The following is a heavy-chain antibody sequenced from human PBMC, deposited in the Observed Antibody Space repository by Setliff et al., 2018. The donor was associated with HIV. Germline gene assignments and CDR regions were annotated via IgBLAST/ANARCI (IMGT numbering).Heavy chain of an antibody. V-gene: IGHV1-18*01. CDR1: GYTFINYG. Sequence: GASVKVSCKTSGYTFINYGIHWVRQAPGQGLEWMGWISVYNGNTNYAEKFQGRVTMTTDTSTSTAYMELSSLRSEDTAVYYCARDYFDSSAYHYGFGAFDIWGQGTMVTVSS. D-gene: IGHD3-22*01. CDR2: ISVYNGNT. CDR3: ARDYFDSSAYHYGFGAFDI. J-gene: IGHJ3*02.